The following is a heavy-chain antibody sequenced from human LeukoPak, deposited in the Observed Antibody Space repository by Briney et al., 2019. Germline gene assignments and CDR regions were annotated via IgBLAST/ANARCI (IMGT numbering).Heavy chain of an antibody. CDR1: GGTFSSYA. D-gene: IGHD5-24*01. Sequence: ASVKVSCKASGGTFSSYAISWVRQAPGQGLEWMGGIIPIFGTANYAQKFQGRVTITADKSTSTAYMELSSLRSEDTAVYYCARDRERWLQLRGRDYYFDYWGQGTLVTVSS. CDR3: ARDRERWLQLRGRDYYFDY. J-gene: IGHJ4*02. CDR2: IIPIFGTA. V-gene: IGHV1-69*06.